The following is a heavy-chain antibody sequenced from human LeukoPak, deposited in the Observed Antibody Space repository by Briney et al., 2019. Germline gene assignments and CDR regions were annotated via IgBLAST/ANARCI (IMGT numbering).Heavy chain of an antibody. CDR2: INRSGTT. CDR3: ALSTTRVTTRTLDY. D-gene: IGHD4-17*01. V-gene: IGHV4-34*01. Sequence: SETLSLTCAVCGGSFSDYFWSWIRQPPGKGLEWIGEINRSGTTKYNPSLESRVTISVDTSKRQSSLKLSSVTAADTAVYYCALSTTRVTTRTLDYWGQGTLVTVSS. J-gene: IGHJ4*02. CDR1: GGSFSDYF.